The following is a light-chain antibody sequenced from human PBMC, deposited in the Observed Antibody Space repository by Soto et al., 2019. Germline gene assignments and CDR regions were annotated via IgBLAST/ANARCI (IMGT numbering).Light chain of an antibody. J-gene: IGKJ5*01. CDR2: HAS. V-gene: IGKV3-15*01. Sequence: EVXLTQSPVILAVSPGESATLSCRASESVTRNLAWYQHIPGQAPRLLVFHASVRATGIPARFSGSGSGTEFSLTISNLQSEDFAVYFCQQYNDWPHITFGQGTRLEIK. CDR1: ESVTRN. CDR3: QQYNDWPHIT.